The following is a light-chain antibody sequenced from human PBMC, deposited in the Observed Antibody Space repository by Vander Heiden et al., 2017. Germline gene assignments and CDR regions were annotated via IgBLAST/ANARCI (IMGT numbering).Light chain of an antibody. CDR2: GAS. V-gene: IGKV3-15*01. J-gene: IGKJ1*01. CDR1: ESVTSN. CDR3: QQYNKWPPT. Sequence: EIVMTQSPGTLSVSPGERATLSCRASESVTSNFAWYQQKPGQAPRLLIFGASTRATGIPARFSGSGSGTEFTLTISSLQSEDFAVYYCQQYNKWPPTFGQGTKVEIK.